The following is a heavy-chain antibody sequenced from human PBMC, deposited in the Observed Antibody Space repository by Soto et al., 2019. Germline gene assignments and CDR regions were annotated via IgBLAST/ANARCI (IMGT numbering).Heavy chain of an antibody. V-gene: IGHV3-30*18. J-gene: IGHJ6*03. CDR3: AKDRSGYYGSGSFSFNMDV. CDR2: ISYDGGNK. D-gene: IGHD3-10*01. Sequence: LRLSCAASGFTFSSYGMHWVRQAPGKGLEWVAVISYDGGNKYYADSVKGRFTISGDNSKNTLYLQMNSLRAEDTAVYYCAKDRSGYYGSGSFSFNMDVWGKGTTVTVSS. CDR1: GFTFSSYG.